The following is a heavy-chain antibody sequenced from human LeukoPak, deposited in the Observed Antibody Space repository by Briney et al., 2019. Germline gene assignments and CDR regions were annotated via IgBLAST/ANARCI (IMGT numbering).Heavy chain of an antibody. V-gene: IGHV3-53*01. CDR1: GFSVSSDY. Sequence: PGGCLRLSCAASGFSVSSDYMTWVRQAPGKGLEWVSVIYSGGSTYYADSVKGRFTISRDNSKNTLYLQMNNVRVEDTAVYFCARYHTALNYWGQGTLVTASS. CDR2: IYSGGST. CDR3: ARYHTALNY. J-gene: IGHJ4*02. D-gene: IGHD5-18*01.